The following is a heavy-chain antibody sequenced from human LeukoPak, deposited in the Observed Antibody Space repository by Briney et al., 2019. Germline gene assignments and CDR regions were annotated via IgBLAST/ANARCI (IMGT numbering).Heavy chain of an antibody. D-gene: IGHD4-17*01. Sequence: TSETLSLTCTVSGYSISSGYYWGWIRQPPGKGLGWMGSIYHRGSTYYNPSLRSRVTISVDTSKNQFSLKLSAVTAADTAVYYCASKTPGTRGYMFDYWGQGTLVTVSS. CDR2: IYHRGST. CDR1: GYSISSGYY. V-gene: IGHV4-38-2*02. CDR3: ASKTPGTRGYMFDY. J-gene: IGHJ4*02.